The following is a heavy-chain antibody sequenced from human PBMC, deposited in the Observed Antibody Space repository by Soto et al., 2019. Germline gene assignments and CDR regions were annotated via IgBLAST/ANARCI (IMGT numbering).Heavy chain of an antibody. CDR3: ARDTREITRVRGVIPYYIFHMDV. J-gene: IGHJ6*04. Sequence: QVQLAQSGAEVKKRGSSVKVSCRVSGGTFNNYAISWVRQAPGEGLEWMGGIIPAFRTPKYAQRFQDRVTISADVYAATAYMELTSLRSDDTAVYYCARDTREITRVRGVIPYYIFHMDVWGAGTTVAVSS. CDR1: GGTFNNYA. CDR2: IIPAFRTP. V-gene: IGHV1-69*01. D-gene: IGHD3-10*01.